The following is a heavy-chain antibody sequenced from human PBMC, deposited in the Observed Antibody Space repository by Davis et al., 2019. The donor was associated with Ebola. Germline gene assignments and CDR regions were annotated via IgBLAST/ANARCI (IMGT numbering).Heavy chain of an antibody. D-gene: IGHD3-16*02. V-gene: IGHV3-21*04. CDR2: ISSSSSYI. CDR3: AIEDYVWGSYRSFDY. Sequence: PGGSLRLSCAASGFTFSSYSMNWVRQAPGKGLEWVSSISSSSSYIYYADSVKGRFTISRDNAKNSLYLQMNSLRAEDTAVYYCAIEDYVWGSYRSFDYWGQGTLVTVSS. CDR1: GFTFSSYS. J-gene: IGHJ4*02.